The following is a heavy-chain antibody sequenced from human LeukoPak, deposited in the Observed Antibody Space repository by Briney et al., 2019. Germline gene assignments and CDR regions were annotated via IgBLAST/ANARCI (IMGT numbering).Heavy chain of an antibody. J-gene: IGHJ4*02. CDR3: ARAGSIYGWFDY. V-gene: IGHV4-61*08. D-gene: IGHD5-18*01. CDR1: GGSISSGGYY. Sequence: SETLSLTCTVSGGSISSGGYYWSWIRQHPGKGLEWIGYIYYSGSTNYNPSLKSRVTISVDTSKNQFSLRLSSVTAADTAVYFCARAGSIYGWFDYWGQGTLVTVSS. CDR2: IYYSGST.